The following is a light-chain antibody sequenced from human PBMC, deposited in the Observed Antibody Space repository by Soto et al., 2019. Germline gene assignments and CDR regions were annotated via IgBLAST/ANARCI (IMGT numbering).Light chain of an antibody. Sequence: DIQMTQSPTAMSASVGDRATITCRASQDINNNLAWFQQKPGKVPERLFSGSSNLQIGVTSRFSGSASGTEFTLTISSLQPEDFDTYYCQQHKTFHWTLGQGTKVEIK. CDR3: QQHKTFHWT. CDR2: GSS. J-gene: IGKJ1*01. V-gene: IGKV1-17*03. CDR1: QDINNN.